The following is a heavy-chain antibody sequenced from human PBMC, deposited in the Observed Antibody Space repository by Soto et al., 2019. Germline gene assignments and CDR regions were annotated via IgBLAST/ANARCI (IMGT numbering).Heavy chain of an antibody. CDR2: IYYSGST. J-gene: IGHJ3*02. CDR1: GGSVSSGSYC. Sequence: PSETLSLTCTVSGGSVSSGSYCWSWIRQPPGKGLEWIGYIYYSGSTNYNPSLKSRVTISVDTSKNQFSLKLSSVTAADTAVYYCARVIMITFGGVIDGGCDAFDIWGQGTMVTVSS. CDR3: ARVIMITFGGVIDGGCDAFDI. V-gene: IGHV4-61*01. D-gene: IGHD3-16*02.